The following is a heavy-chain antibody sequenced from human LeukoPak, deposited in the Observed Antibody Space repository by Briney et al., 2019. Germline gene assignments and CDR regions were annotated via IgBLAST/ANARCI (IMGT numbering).Heavy chain of an antibody. V-gene: IGHV3-21*01. J-gene: IGHJ4*02. CDR1: GFTFSSYS. CDR2: ISSSSYI. Sequence: GGSLRLSCAASGFTFSSYSMNWVRQAPGKGLEWVSSISSSSYIYYADSVKGRFTISRDNAKNSLYLQMNSLRAEDTAVYYCARDSRYCSGGSCFHDYWGQGTLVTVSS. CDR3: ARDSRYCSGGSCFHDY. D-gene: IGHD2-15*01.